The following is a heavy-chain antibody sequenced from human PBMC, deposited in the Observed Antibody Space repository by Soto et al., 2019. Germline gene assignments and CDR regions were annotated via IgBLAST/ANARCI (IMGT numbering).Heavy chain of an antibody. J-gene: IGHJ1*01. CDR3: ARSSVAGAGYFQH. Sequence: QVQLQESGPGLVKPSQTLSLTCTVSGGSVSGGVYYWNWIRQHPEKGLEWIGYIYYSGSTYYNPSLRCRVTLSAATSKHPFSLKLSSVTVADTAVYYCARSSVAGAGYFQHWGQGTQVIVSS. CDR1: GGSVSGGVYY. D-gene: IGHD6-19*01. CDR2: IYYSGST. V-gene: IGHV4-31*03.